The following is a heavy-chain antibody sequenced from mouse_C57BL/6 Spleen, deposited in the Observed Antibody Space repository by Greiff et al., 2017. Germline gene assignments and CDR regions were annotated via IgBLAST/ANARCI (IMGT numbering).Heavy chain of an antibody. CDR3: ARREVYYGSSSFAY. Sequence: EVQLVESGPGLVKPSQSLSLTCSVTGYSITSGYYWNWIRQFPGNKLEWMGYISYDGSNNYNPSLTNRISITRDTSKNQFFLKLNSVTTEDTATYYCARREVYYGSSSFAYWGQGTLVTVSA. V-gene: IGHV3-6*01. D-gene: IGHD1-1*01. CDR1: GYSITSGYY. J-gene: IGHJ3*01. CDR2: ISYDGSN.